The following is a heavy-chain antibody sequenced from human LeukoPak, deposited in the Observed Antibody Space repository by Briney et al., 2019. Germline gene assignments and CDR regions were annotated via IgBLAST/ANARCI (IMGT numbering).Heavy chain of an antibody. J-gene: IGHJ4*02. V-gene: IGHV4-30-4*01. Sequence: PSETLSLTCTVSGGSISSGDYYWSWIRQPPGKGLEWIGYIYYSGSTYYNPSLKSRVAISVDTSKNQFSLNLSSVTAADTAVYYWARDGSGDDYWGQGTLVTVSS. CDR2: IYYSGST. D-gene: IGHD3-10*01. CDR3: ARDGSGDDY. CDR1: GGSISSGDYY.